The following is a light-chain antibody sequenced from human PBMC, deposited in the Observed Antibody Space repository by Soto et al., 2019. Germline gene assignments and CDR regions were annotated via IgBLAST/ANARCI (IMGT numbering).Light chain of an antibody. CDR1: QGIINY. CDR2: GAS. J-gene: IGKJ3*01. V-gene: IGKV1-9*01. CDR3: QQLFKYPPT. Sequence: IQLTQSPSSLSASMGDRVTITCRASQGIINYLAWYQQNPGKAAMLLIYGASTLQGWVPSRFSGCGSGTDFTLTVSSLQPEDLATYYCQQLFKYPPTLGPGTKVDIK.